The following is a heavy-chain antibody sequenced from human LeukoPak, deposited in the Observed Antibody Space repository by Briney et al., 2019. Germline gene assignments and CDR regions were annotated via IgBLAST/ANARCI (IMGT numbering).Heavy chain of an antibody. V-gene: IGHV3-66*01. D-gene: IGHD6-19*01. Sequence: PGGSLRLSCAASGFTVSSNYMSWVRQAPGKGLEWVSVIYSGGSTYYADSVKGRFTISRDNSKNTLYLQMNSLRAEDTAVYYCAREGPIAVAGTYFDYWGQGTLVTVSS. CDR3: AREGPIAVAGTYFDY. CDR1: GFTVSSNY. J-gene: IGHJ4*02. CDR2: IYSGGST.